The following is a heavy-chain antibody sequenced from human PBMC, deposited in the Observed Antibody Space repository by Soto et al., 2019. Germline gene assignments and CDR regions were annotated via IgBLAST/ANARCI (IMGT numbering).Heavy chain of an antibody. CDR2: IYYSGST. D-gene: IGHD3-22*01. J-gene: IGHJ6*02. V-gene: IGHV4-39*07. CDR1: GGSISSSSYY. Sequence: SETLSLTCTVSGGSISSSSYYWGWIRQPPGKGLEWIGYIYYSGSTYYNPSLKSRVTISVDRSKNQFSLNLSSVTAADTAVHYCARGRGSGSGYWYYYYAMDVWGQGTTVTVSS. CDR3: ARGRGSGSGYWYYYYAMDV.